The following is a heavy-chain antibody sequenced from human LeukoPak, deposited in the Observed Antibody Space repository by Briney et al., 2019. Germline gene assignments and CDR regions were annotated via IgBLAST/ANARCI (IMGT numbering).Heavy chain of an antibody. D-gene: IGHD5-18*01. J-gene: IGHJ6*02. V-gene: IGHV3-13*01. CDR3: ARDKRERGYSYGYWFDYYYYGMDV. CDR2: IGTAGDT. Sequence: PGGSLRLSCAASGFTFSSYDMHWVRRATGKGLEWVSAIGTAGDTYYPGSVKGRFTISRENAKNSLYLQMNSLRAEDTAVYYCARDKRERGYSYGYWFDYYYYGMDVWGQGTTVTVSS. CDR1: GFTFSSYD.